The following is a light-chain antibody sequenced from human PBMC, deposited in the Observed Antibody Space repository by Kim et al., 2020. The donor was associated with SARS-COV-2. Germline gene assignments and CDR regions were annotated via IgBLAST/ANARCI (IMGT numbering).Light chain of an antibody. Sequence: APVGDRVTITCRASQTIYTYLKWYQQKPGRAPKILVYGASSLQSGVPSRFSGSGSGAEFTLTITNLQPEDFAIYYCQQTYNDIRSFGQGTKVDIK. CDR1: QTIYTY. CDR3: QQTYNDIRS. J-gene: IGKJ1*01. V-gene: IGKV1-39*01. CDR2: GAS.